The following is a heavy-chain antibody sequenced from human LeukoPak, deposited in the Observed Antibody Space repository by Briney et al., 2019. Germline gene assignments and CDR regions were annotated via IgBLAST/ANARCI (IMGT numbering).Heavy chain of an antibody. CDR3: ARDRGYDYVWGSLYAASFDY. V-gene: IGHV3-7*01. CDR2: IKQDGSEK. Sequence: GGSLRLSCAASGFTFSSYWMSWVRQAPGKGLEWVANIKQDGSEKYYVDSVKGRFTISRDNAKNSLYLQMNSLRAEDTAVYYCARDRGYDYVWGSLYAASFDYWGQGTLVTVSS. J-gene: IGHJ4*02. CDR1: GFTFSSYW. D-gene: IGHD3-16*01.